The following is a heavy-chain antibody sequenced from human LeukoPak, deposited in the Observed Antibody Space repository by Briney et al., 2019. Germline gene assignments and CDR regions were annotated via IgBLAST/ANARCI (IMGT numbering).Heavy chain of an antibody. CDR2: IYYSGST. D-gene: IGHD1-26*01. J-gene: IGHJ6*02. V-gene: IGHV4-59*01. CDR3: VRDRDSGTYYYYYGMDV. CDR1: GGSISTYY. Sequence: PSETLSLTCTVSGGSISTYYWSWNRQPPGKGLEWIGYIYYSGSTNYNPSLKSRVTISVDTSKNQFSLKLTSVTAADTAVYYCVRDRDSGTYYYYYGMDVWGQGTTVTVSS.